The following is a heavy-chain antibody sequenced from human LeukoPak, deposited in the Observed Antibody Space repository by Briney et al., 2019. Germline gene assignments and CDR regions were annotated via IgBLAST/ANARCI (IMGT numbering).Heavy chain of an antibody. J-gene: IGHJ2*01. D-gene: IGHD1-26*01. CDR2: INPNSGGT. CDR3: ARESSGELLRNWYFDL. Sequence: VSVKVSCKASGYTFTGYYMHWVRQAPGQGLEWMGWINPNSGGTNYAQKFQGRVTMTRDTSISTAYMELSRLRSDDTAVYYCARESSGELLRNWYFDLWGRGTLVTVSS. V-gene: IGHV1-2*02. CDR1: GYTFTGYY.